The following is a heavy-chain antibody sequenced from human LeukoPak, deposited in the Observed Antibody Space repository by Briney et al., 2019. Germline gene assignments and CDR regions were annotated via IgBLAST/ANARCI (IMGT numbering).Heavy chain of an antibody. D-gene: IGHD3-10*01. V-gene: IGHV1-69*05. CDR3: ARDRRGVAGAFDI. Sequence: SVKVSCKASGDTFSSYAISWVRQAPGQGLEWMGGIIPIFGTANYAQKFQGRVTISTDESTSTAYMELSSLRSEDTAVYYCARDRRGVAGAFDIWGQGTMVTVSS. CDR2: IIPIFGTA. CDR1: GDTFSSYA. J-gene: IGHJ3*02.